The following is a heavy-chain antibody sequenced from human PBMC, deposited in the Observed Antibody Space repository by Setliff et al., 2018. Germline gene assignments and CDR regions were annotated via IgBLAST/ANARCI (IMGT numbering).Heavy chain of an antibody. CDR3: ATNPYQLLNFDY. CDR1: GGSISSSSYY. J-gene: IGHJ4*02. D-gene: IGHD2-2*01. CDR2: IYYSGST. V-gene: IGHV4-39*01. Sequence: SETLSLTCTVSGGSISSSSYYWGWIRQPPGKGLEWIGSIYYSGSTYYNPSLKSRVTISVDTSKNQFSLKLSSVTAADTAVYHCATNPYQLLNFDYWGQGALVTVSS.